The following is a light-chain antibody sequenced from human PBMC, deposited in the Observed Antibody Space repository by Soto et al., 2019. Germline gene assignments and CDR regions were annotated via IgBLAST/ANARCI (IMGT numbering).Light chain of an antibody. CDR2: EVT. Sequence: QSALTKPPSASGSPGQSVTISCTGTSNDVGGYNFVSWYQHHSGKAPKLIIYEVTKRPSGVPNRFSASKSGNTASLTVSGLQAEDEADYYCNSYAGSNTYVFGTGTKLTVL. V-gene: IGLV2-8*01. CDR1: SNDVGGYNF. J-gene: IGLJ1*01. CDR3: NSYAGSNTYV.